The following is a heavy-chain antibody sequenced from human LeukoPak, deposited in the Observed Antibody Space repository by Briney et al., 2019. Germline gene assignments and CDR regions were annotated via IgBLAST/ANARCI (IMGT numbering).Heavy chain of an antibody. V-gene: IGHV1-2*02. CDR2: INPHSGDT. CDR1: EYTFTGYY. Sequence: GASVKVSCKAAEYTFTGYYLHWVRQDPGQGLEWMGWINPHSGDTDYAQKFQGRVTMTRDTSISTAYMELSRLRSDDTAVYYCARWGGHCTSGLCYYFDCWGQGTLVTVSS. J-gene: IGHJ4*02. CDR3: ARWGGHCTSGLCYYFDC. D-gene: IGHD2-8*01.